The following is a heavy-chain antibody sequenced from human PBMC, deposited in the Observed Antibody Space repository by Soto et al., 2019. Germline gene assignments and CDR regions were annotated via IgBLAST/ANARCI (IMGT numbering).Heavy chain of an antibody. J-gene: IGHJ3*02. CDR3: ARLLITVTTQGTFDAFDI. D-gene: IGHD4-17*01. V-gene: IGHV4-39*01. CDR2: IYYSGST. CDR1: VGYESSSSWY. Sequence: TGKGPVGYESSSSWYWGRIRKHPGKGLEWIGSIYYSGSTYYNPSLKSRVTISVDTSKNQFSLKLSSVTAADTAVYYCARLLITVTTQGTFDAFDIWGQGTMITVSS.